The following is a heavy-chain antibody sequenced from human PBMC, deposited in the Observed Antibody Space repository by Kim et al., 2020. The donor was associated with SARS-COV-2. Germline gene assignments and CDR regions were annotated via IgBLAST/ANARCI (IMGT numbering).Heavy chain of an antibody. CDR1: GYSFTSYW. D-gene: IGHD3-10*01. CDR3: ARQVSGSGSYYNYGMDV. Sequence: GESLKISCKGSGYSFTSYWIGWVRQMPGKGLEWMGIIYPGDSDTRYSPSFQGQVTISADKSISTAYLQWSSLKASETAMYYCARQVSGSGSYYNYGMDVWGQGTTVTVSS. CDR2: IYPGDSDT. J-gene: IGHJ6*02. V-gene: IGHV5-51*01.